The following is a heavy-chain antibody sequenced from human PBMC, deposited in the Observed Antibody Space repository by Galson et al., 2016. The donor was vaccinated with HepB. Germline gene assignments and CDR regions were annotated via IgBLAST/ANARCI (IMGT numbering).Heavy chain of an antibody. CDR1: GFTFSSYG. V-gene: IGHV3-33*01. Sequence: SLRLSCAASGFTFSSYGIHWVRQAPGKGLEWVAVIWYDGSGKYYADSVKGRFTISRDNSRNTLYLQMTSLRVEDTAVYFCTIQHAGQPKFYCSGGSCFHDAFDIWGQGTVVTVPS. CDR2: IWYDGSGK. D-gene: IGHD2-15*01. J-gene: IGHJ3*02. CDR3: TIQHAGQPKFYCSGGSCFHDAFDI.